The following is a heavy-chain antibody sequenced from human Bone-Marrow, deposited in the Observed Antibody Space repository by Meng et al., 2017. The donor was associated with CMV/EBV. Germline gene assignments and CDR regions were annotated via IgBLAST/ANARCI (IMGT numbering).Heavy chain of an antibody. D-gene: IGHD3-16*01. Sequence: GESLKISCAASGFTFDDYGMSWVRQAPGKGLEWVSSISSSSSYIYYADSVKGRFTISRDNAKNSLYLQMNSLRAEDTAVYYCARDLSVLGPRYYYGMDVWGQGTTVTVSS. V-gene: IGHV3-21*01. CDR2: ISSSSSYI. J-gene: IGHJ6*02. CDR1: GFTFDDYG. CDR3: ARDLSVLGPRYYYGMDV.